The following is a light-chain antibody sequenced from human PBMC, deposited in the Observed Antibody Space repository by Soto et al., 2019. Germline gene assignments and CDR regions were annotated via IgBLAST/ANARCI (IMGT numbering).Light chain of an antibody. Sequence: EIVLTQSPGTLSLSPGERATLSCRASQSVSNTYLAWYQQKPGQAPRLLISHASSRATGIPDRFSGSGSGTVFTLTISRLEPDDFAVYYWPLYGTSSMSTFGQGTKLEIK. CDR1: QSVSNTY. CDR3: PLYGTSSMST. J-gene: IGKJ2*01. CDR2: HAS. V-gene: IGKV3-20*01.